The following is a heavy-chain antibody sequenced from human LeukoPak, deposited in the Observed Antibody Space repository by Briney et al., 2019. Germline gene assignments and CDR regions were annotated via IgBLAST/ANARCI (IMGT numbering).Heavy chain of an antibody. CDR3: ARGSGYCSSTSCSIFDY. D-gene: IGHD2-2*01. J-gene: IGHJ4*02. V-gene: IGHV3-21*01. CDR2: ISKSGGAI. Sequence: GGSLRLSCAASGFTFRDYSMNWVRQAPGKGLEWVSSISKSGGAIYYPDSVKGRFTVSRDNAKNSLYLQMNSLRAEDTAVYYCARGSGYCSSTSCSIFDYWGQGTLVTVSS. CDR1: GFTFRDYS.